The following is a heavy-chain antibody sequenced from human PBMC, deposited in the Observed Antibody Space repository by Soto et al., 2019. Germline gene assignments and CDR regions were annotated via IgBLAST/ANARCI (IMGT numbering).Heavy chain of an antibody. V-gene: IGHV4-59*11. J-gene: IGHJ4*02. CDR3: AGDPNWASFDF. CDR1: SGSISTHY. Sequence: SETLSLTCTVSSGSISTHYWSWIRQPPGKGLEWIGYIYYTGSTNYNPSLKTRVAISMDTSKNQFSLNLSSVTAADTAVYYCAGDPNWASFDFWGLGTLVTFSS. D-gene: IGHD7-27*01. CDR2: IYYTGST.